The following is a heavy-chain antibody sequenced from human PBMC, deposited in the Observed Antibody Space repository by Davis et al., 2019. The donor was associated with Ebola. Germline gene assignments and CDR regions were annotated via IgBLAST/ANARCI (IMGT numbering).Heavy chain of an antibody. D-gene: IGHD1-26*01. CDR3: TTQAPPIVGATDAFDI. V-gene: IGHV3-15*01. CDR1: GFTFSNAW. J-gene: IGHJ3*02. Sequence: PGGSLRLSCAASGFTFSNAWMSWVRQAPGKGLEWVGRIKSKTDDGTTDYAAPVKGRFTISRDDSKNTLYLQMNSLKTEDTAVYYCTTQAPPIVGATDAFDIWGQGTMVTVSS. CDR2: IKSKTDDGTT.